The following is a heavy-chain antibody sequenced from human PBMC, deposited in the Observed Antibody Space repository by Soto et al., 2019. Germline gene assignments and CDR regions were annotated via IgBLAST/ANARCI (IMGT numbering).Heavy chain of an antibody. CDR1: GGTFSSYV. CDR3: ARVGVDTAMVTSPYYYYNGMDV. CDR2: IIPIIGTA. J-gene: IGHJ6*02. V-gene: IGHV1-69*13. Sequence: SVKVSCKASGGTFSSYVISWVRQAPGQGLEWMGGIIPIIGTANYAQKFQGRVTITADESTSTAYMELSSLRSEDTAVYYCARVGVDTAMVTSPYYYYNGMDVWGQGTTVTVSS. D-gene: IGHD5-18*01.